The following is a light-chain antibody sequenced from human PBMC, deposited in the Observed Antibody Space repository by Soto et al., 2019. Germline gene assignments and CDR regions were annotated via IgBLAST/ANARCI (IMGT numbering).Light chain of an antibody. Sequence: EGVMRQSPVTLSVSPGDRAILSFGASHNVNTNLAWYQQRPGQPPRLLIYGASTRASDVPGRFSGSGSGREFTLTISSLQSEDFAIYSCHQYNSWPWTFGQGTKVDIK. V-gene: IGKV3-15*01. CDR3: HQYNSWPWT. CDR2: GAS. J-gene: IGKJ1*01. CDR1: HNVNTN.